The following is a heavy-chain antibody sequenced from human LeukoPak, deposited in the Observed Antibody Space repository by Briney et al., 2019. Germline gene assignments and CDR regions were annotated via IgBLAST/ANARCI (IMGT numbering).Heavy chain of an antibody. J-gene: IGHJ3*02. CDR3: ARYSGSYPHDAFDI. V-gene: IGHV4-39*02. CDR1: GGSISSNSYY. CDR2: VYYSGST. Sequence: SETLSLTCTVSGGSISSNSYYWGWIRQPPGKGLKWIGSVYYSGSTYYNPSLKSRVTISVDTSKNHFSLKLSSVTAADTAVYYCARYSGSYPHDAFDIWGQGTMVTVSS. D-gene: IGHD1-26*01.